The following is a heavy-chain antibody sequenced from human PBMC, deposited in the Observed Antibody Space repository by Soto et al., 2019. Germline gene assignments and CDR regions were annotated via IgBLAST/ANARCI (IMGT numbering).Heavy chain of an antibody. V-gene: IGHV4-4*02. D-gene: IGHD1-26*01. CDR1: GGSIRSNNW. Sequence: QVQLQESGPGLVKPSGTLSLTCAVSGGSIRSNNWWSWVRQPPGKGLEWIGEIFHSGSTNYNPSLKTRGPIAVDKSKNPFSLKLSSVTAADTAVYYCARVYSGSYSDYWGQGTLVTVSS. CDR3: ARVYSGSYSDY. CDR2: IFHSGST. J-gene: IGHJ4*02.